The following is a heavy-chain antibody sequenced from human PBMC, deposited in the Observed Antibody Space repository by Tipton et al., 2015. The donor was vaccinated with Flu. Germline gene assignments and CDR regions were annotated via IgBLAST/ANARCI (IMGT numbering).Heavy chain of an antibody. J-gene: IGHJ4*02. CDR2: INGDGTNT. V-gene: IGHV3-74*01. CDR1: GFTFGAHW. D-gene: IGHD2-21*01. CDR3: ASWPLGFVVQYYFDY. Sequence: YLRLSCAASGFTFGAHWMHWVRQAPGSGLVWVSRINGDGTNTDYADSVRGRFTIARDNAKNMLYLQMNSLRAEDTAVYFCASWPLGFVVQYYFDYWGQGTLVTFSS.